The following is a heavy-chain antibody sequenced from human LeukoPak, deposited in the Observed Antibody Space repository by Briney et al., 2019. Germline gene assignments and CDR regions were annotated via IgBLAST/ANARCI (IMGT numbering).Heavy chain of an antibody. Sequence: PSETLSLTCTVSGGSISSADYYWSWIRQPPGKGLEWIGYIYYSGSTYYSPSLMSRVTISVDTSKDQFSLNLYSVTATDTAVYYCARDLRGYCTNDVCNWYFDLWGRGTLVTVSS. V-gene: IGHV4-30-4*01. CDR1: GGSISSADYY. CDR2: IYYSGST. D-gene: IGHD2-8*01. CDR3: ARDLRGYCTNDVCNWYFDL. J-gene: IGHJ2*01.